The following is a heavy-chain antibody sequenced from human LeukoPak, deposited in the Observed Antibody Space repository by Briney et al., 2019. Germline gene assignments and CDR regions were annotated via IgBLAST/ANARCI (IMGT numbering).Heavy chain of an antibody. J-gene: IGHJ6*02. D-gene: IGHD3-10*01. V-gene: IGHV1-46*01. CDR3: ARDRGQPYKTYYYYGMDV. CDR1: GYTFTSYY. Sequence: ASVKVSCKASGYTFTSYYMHWVRQAPGQGLEWMGIINPSGGSTSYAQKFQGRVTMTRDTSTSTVYMELSSLRSEDTAVYYCARDRGQPYKTYYYYGMDVWGQGTTVTVSS. CDR2: INPSGGST.